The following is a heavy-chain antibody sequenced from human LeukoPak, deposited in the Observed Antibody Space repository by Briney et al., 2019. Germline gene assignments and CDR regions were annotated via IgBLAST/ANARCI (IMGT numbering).Heavy chain of an antibody. J-gene: IGHJ6*03. V-gene: IGHV1-2*02. Sequence: GASVKVSCRASGYTFTDYYMHWLRQAPGQGLEWMGWINPNSGVTNYVQKLQGRVTMTTDTSTSTAYMELRSPRSDDTAVYYCARALNYYMDVWGKGTTVTVSS. CDR3: ARALNYYMDV. CDR1: GYTFTDYY. CDR2: INPNSGVT.